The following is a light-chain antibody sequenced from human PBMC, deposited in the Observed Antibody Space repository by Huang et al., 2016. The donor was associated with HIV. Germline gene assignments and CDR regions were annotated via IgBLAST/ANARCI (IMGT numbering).Light chain of an antibody. CDR3: QQYNDWPPWYT. J-gene: IGKJ2*01. CDR1: RSVGNT. Sequence: IVMTQSPATLSVSPWERVTLSCRARRSVGNTFAWYQQKVGQPPRLLIYGASTRATGIAARFSGSGSGTDFTLTISSLQSEDFAVYYCQQYNDWPPWYTFGQGTKLEIK. CDR2: GAS. V-gene: IGKV3-15*01.